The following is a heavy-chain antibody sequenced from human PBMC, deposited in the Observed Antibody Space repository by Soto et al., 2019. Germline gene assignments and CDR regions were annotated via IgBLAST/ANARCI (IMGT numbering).Heavy chain of an antibody. Sequence: QVQLVQSGAEVREPGASVKVSCKASGYSFTSLDINWVRQTAGQGLEWMGWMQPSTGRTGYAQKLQGRVTMTRDTSINTAYMELTTLTSDDTALYYCARGVSAGVDYGGQGTMVTVSS. CDR2: MQPSTGRT. CDR1: GYSFTSLD. CDR3: ARGVSAGVDY. J-gene: IGHJ4*02. V-gene: IGHV1-8*01. D-gene: IGHD1-26*01.